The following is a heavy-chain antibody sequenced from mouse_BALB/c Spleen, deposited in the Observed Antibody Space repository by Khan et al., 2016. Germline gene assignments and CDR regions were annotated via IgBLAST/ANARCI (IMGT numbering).Heavy chain of an antibody. CDR3: AREPYYYTSSFRYFDV. J-gene: IGHJ1*01. Sequence: QVQLQQSGAELVRPGSSVKISCKASGYAFSNYWMNWVKQRPGQGLEWIGQIYPGDGDTNYNGKLKGKATLTADKSSSTAYMQLSSLTSEDSAVYFCAREPYYYTSSFRYFDVWGSGTTVTVSS. D-gene: IGHD1-1*01. CDR1: GYAFSNYW. V-gene: IGHV1-80*01. CDR2: IYPGDGDT.